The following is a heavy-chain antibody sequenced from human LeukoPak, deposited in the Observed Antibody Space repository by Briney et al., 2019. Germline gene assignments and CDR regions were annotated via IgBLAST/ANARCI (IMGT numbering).Heavy chain of an antibody. D-gene: IGHD4-17*01. V-gene: IGHV4-34*01. Sequence: SETLSLTCAVYGGSFSGYYWSWIRQPPGKGLEWIGEINHSGSTNYNPSLKSRVTISVDTSKNQFSLKLSSVTAADTAVYYCARDGGDYGDYVVGLFDYWGQGTLVTVSS. CDR1: GGSFSGYY. CDR3: ARDGGDYGDYVVGLFDY. J-gene: IGHJ4*02. CDR2: INHSGST.